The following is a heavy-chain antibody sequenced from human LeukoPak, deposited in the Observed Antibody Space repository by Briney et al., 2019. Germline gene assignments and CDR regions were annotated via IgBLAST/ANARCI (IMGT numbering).Heavy chain of an antibody. CDR3: ARELLGYFDY. V-gene: IGHV1-69*01. CDR2: IIPIFGTA. D-gene: IGHD2-15*01. J-gene: IGHJ4*02. Sequence: GASVKVSCKASGGTFSSYAISWVRQAPGQGLEWMEGIIPIFGTANYAQKFQGRVTITADESTSTAYMELSSLRSEDTAVYYCARELLGYFDYWGQGTLVTVSS. CDR1: GGTFSSYA.